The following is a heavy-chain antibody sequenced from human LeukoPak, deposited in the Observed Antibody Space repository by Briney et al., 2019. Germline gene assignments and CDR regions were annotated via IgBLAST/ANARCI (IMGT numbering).Heavy chain of an antibody. J-gene: IGHJ6*03. CDR3: ARLRRITMVRGDYYYMDV. CDR1: GGSISSYY. Sequence: SETLSLTCTVSGGSISSYYWSWIRQPPGKGLEWIGYIYYSGSTNYNPSLKSRVTISVDPSKNQFSLKLSSVTAADTAVYYCARLRRITMVRGDYYYMDVWGKGTTVTISS. V-gene: IGHV4-59*01. CDR2: IYYSGST. D-gene: IGHD3-10*01.